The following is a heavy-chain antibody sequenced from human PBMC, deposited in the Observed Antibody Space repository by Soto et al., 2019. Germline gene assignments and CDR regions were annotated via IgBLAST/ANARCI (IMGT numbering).Heavy chain of an antibody. CDR1: GFTFSSYG. D-gene: IGHD1-1*01. V-gene: IGHV3-30*18. J-gene: IGHJ6*02. CDR3: AKDRGWLSERYYYGMDV. CDR2: ISYDGSNK. Sequence: QVQLVESGGGVVQPGRSLRLSCAASGFTFSSYGMHWVRQAPGKGLEWGAVISYDGSNKYYADSVKGRFTISRDNSTNTLYLQMNSLIAEDTAVYYCAKDRGWLSERYYYGMDVWGQGTTVTVSS.